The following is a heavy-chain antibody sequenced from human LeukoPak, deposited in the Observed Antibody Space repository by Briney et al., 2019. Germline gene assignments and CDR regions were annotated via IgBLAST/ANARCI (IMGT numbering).Heavy chain of an antibody. J-gene: IGHJ4*02. Sequence: SETLSLTCAVYGGTFSGYYWSWIRQPPGKGLEWIGEINHSGSTNYNPSLKSRVTISVDTSKNQFSLKLSSVTAADTAVYYCAIVLGLADYWGQGTLVTVSS. V-gene: IGHV4-34*01. D-gene: IGHD2/OR15-2a*01. CDR2: INHSGST. CDR3: AIVLGLADY. CDR1: GGTFSGYY.